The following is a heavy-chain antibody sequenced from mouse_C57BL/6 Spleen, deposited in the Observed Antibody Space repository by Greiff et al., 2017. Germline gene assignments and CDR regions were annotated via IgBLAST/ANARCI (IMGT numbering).Heavy chain of an antibody. CDR2: INPNNGGT. V-gene: IGHV1-18*01. CDR3: ARGDYGYDEGCCYAMDY. Sequence: VVEPGASVKIPCKASGYTFTDYNMDWVKQSHGKSLEWIGDINPNNGGTIYNQKFKGKATLTVDKSSSTAYMELRSLTSEDTAVYYCARGDYGYDEGCCYAMDYWGQGTSVTVSS. J-gene: IGHJ4*01. D-gene: IGHD2-2*01. CDR1: GYTFTDYN.